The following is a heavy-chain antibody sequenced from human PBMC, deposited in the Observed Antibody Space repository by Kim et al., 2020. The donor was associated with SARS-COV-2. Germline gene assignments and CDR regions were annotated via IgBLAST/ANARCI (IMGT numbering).Heavy chain of an antibody. D-gene: IGHD3-22*01. CDR2: ISNNGGST. CDR1: GFTFRSYA. V-gene: IGHV3-23*01. Sequence: GGSLRLSCAASGFTFRSYAMSWVRQAPGKGLEWVSVISNNGGSTDYADSVKGRFTISRDNSKNTLFLQMNSLRAEDTAVYYCAKKTSAGYFGSSAHPDYWGQGTLVTVSS. CDR3: AKKTSAGYFGSSAHPDY. J-gene: IGHJ4*02.